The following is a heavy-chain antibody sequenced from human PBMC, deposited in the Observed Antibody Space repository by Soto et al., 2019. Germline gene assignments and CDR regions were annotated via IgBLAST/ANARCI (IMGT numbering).Heavy chain of an antibody. CDR1: GDSINSDKYY. V-gene: IGHV4-39*01. Sequence: QLQLQESGPGLVKPSETLSLTCSVSGDSINSDKYYWGWIRQPPGKGLEWIGSIYFRGNTYYNPSRQTRGTISLDKSKSQFSLKLNSVTAADSAVYFCARLEGLATISYYFDFWGQGALVTVSS. D-gene: IGHD6-19*01. CDR2: IYFRGNT. CDR3: ARLEGLATISYYFDF. J-gene: IGHJ4*02.